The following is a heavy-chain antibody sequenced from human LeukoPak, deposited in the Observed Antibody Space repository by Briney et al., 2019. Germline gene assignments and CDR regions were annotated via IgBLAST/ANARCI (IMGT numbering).Heavy chain of an antibody. D-gene: IGHD3-10*01. V-gene: IGHV3-7*05. CDR3: ARGGAYYYGF. J-gene: IGHJ4*02. Sequence: GGSLRLSCAASGFTFSNSWMSWVRQAPGKGLEWVANVKQDGSEKYYVDSVKGRFTISRDNAKNSLYLQMNSLRAEDTAVYYYARGGAYYYGFWGQGTLVTVSS. CDR1: GFTFSNSW. CDR2: VKQDGSEK.